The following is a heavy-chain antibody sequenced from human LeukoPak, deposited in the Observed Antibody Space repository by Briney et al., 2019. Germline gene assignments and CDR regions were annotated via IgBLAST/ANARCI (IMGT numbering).Heavy chain of an antibody. CDR1: GYTFTSYG. CDR3: AREGLGSGWYEAYY. Sequence: VKVSCXXSGYTFTSYGISWVRQAPGQGLEWMGWISAYNGNTNYAQKLQGRVTMTTDTSTSTAYMELRSLRSDDTAVYYCAREGLGSGWYEAYYWGQGTLVTVSS. J-gene: IGHJ4*02. V-gene: IGHV1-18*01. CDR2: ISAYNGNT. D-gene: IGHD6-19*01.